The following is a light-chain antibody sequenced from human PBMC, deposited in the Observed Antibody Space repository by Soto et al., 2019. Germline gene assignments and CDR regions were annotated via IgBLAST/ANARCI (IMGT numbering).Light chain of an antibody. CDR3: QQSKSLAFT. J-gene: IGKJ3*01. CDR2: AAS. V-gene: IGKV1-12*01. CDR1: QGISSW. Sequence: DIQMTQSPSSVSASVGDRVTITCRASQGISSWLAWYQQKPGKAPKLLIYAASSLQSGVPSRFSGSGSGTDFTLTISSLQHEYFEPYYCQQSKSLAFTLVPGTKVDIK.